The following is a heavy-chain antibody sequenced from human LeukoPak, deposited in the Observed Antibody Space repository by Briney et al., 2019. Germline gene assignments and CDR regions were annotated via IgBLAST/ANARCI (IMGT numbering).Heavy chain of an antibody. V-gene: IGHV1-2*02. D-gene: IGHD2-2*01. J-gene: IGHJ4*02. CDR1: GGTFSSYA. CDR3: ARALGRPAASPDY. CDR2: INPNSGGT. Sequence: EASVKVSCKASGGTFSSYAISWVRQAPGQGLEWMGWINPNSGGTNYAQKFQGRVTMTRDTSISTAYMELSRLRSDDTAVYYCARALGRPAASPDYWGQGTLVTVSS.